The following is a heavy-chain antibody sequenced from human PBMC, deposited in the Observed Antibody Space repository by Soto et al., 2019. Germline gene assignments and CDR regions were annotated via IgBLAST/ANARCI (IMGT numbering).Heavy chain of an antibody. V-gene: IGHV4-30-4*01. CDR3: VRDQGTLYYASGSFDYYYAGMDV. Sequence: QVQLQESGPGLVKPSQTLSLTCSVSGGSVSSGDYYWSWIRQPPGKGLEWIGHSYYSGNTYYNPSLKSRITLSIDTSKNQFSLKVRSVTAADTAVYYCVRDQGTLYYASGSFDYYYAGMDVWGQGTAVTVSS. J-gene: IGHJ6*02. CDR1: GGSVSSGDYY. CDR2: SYYSGNT. D-gene: IGHD3-10*01.